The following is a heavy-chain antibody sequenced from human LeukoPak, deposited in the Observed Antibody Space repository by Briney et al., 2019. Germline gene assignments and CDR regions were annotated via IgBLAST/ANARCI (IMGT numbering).Heavy chain of an antibody. CDR1: GFTFSTYA. D-gene: IGHD3-9*01. V-gene: IGHV3-23*01. CDR3: AKSLTGYFRGFDC. CDR2: ISGSGGGT. J-gene: IGHJ4*02. Sequence: PGGSLRLSCAASGFTFSTYAMSWVRQAPGKELEWVSAISGSGGGTFYANSLKGRFTISRDNSRDTLYLQMNSLRAEDTAVYYCAKSLTGYFRGFDCWGQGTLVTVSS.